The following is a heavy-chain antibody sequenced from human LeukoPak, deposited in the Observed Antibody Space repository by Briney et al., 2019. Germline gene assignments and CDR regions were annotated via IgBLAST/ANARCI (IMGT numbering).Heavy chain of an antibody. CDR1: GFTFGSFL. J-gene: IGHJ4*02. V-gene: IGHV3-74*01. CDR3: ARDDLSWYSGIDY. D-gene: IGHD6-13*01. Sequence: GGSLRLSCASSGFTFGSFLMHWVRQPPGKVLGWVSRINTDGSIKDYAASLQGRVTSSRENGKNTGDRQMNSLRADDTAVYYCARDDLSWYSGIDYWGQGVLGSVSS. CDR2: INTDGSIK.